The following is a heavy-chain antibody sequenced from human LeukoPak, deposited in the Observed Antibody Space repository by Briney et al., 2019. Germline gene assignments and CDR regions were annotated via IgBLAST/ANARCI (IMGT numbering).Heavy chain of an antibody. CDR3: AKEGRYDMAYYFDY. CDR2: IYSDNT. J-gene: IGHJ4*02. CDR1: GFTVSSNS. V-gene: IGHV3-53*01. Sequence: TGGSLRLSCTVSGFTVSSNSMSWVRQAPGKGLEWVSFIYSDNTHYSDSVKGRFTISRVNSKNTLYLQMNSLRAEDTAVYYCAKEGRYDMAYYFDYWGQGTLVTVSS. D-gene: IGHD3-22*01.